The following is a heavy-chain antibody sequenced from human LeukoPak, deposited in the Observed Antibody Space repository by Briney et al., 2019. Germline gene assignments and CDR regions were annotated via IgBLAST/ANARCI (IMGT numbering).Heavy chain of an antibody. D-gene: IGHD3-10*01. Sequence: SVKVSCKASGGTFSSYAISWVRQAPGQGLEWMGRIIPILGIANYAQKFQGRVTITADKSTSTAYMELSSLRSEDTAVYYCARDYYGSGNVDHWGQGTLVTVSS. V-gene: IGHV1-69*04. CDR1: GGTFSSYA. CDR3: ARDYYGSGNVDH. CDR2: IIPILGIA. J-gene: IGHJ4*02.